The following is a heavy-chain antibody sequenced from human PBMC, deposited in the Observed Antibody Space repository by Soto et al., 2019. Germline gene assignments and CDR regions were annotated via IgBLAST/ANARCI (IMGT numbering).Heavy chain of an antibody. V-gene: IGHV3-33*01. CDR2: IWYDGSNT. J-gene: IGHJ4*02. D-gene: IGHD7-27*01. CDR1: GFIFSSFG. Sequence: GGSLRLSCAASGFIFSSFGMHWARQAPGKGLEWVAHIWYDGSNTYYADSVKGRFTISRDNSRNTVYLQMSSLRAEDTAVYHCVRDLLGSGGHFDYWGQGTPVTVSS. CDR3: VRDLLGSGGHFDY.